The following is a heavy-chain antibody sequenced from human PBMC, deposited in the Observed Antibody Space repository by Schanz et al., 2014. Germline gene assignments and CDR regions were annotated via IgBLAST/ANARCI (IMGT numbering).Heavy chain of an antibody. CDR2: MNPNSGNP. CDR1: GYTFTSYV. J-gene: IGHJ4*02. Sequence: QVQLIQSGAEVKKPGASVKVSCTASGYTFTSYVINWVRQAPGQGLEWLGWMNPNSGNPGFAQKFRGRVTMTRNTSMSTAYIELHILTSEDTAVYYCARGRTFDYWGQGTLVTVSS. CDR3: ARGRTFDY. V-gene: IGHV1-8*01.